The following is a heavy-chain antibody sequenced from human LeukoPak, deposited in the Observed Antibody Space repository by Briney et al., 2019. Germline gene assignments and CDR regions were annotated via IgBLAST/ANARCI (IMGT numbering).Heavy chain of an antibody. Sequence: SETLSLTCTVSGGSISTYYWSWIRQPPGTGLEWIGYIYYSGSTNYNPSLKSRVTISVDTSKNQFSLKLSSVTAADTAVYYCARGPYYYFYMDVWGKGTTVTVSS. J-gene: IGHJ6*03. CDR2: IYYSGST. V-gene: IGHV4-59*01. CDR3: ARGPYYYFYMDV. CDR1: GGSISTYY.